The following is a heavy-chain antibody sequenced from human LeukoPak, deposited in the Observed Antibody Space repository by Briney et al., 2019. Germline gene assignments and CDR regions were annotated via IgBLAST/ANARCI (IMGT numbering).Heavy chain of an antibody. J-gene: IGHJ4*02. CDR2: ISYRART. D-gene: IGHD3-22*01. CDR1: GGSISSGSHY. V-gene: IGHV4-31*03. CDR3: ASDDGIAYYGVTVY. Sequence: PSETLPITCTVSGGSISSGSHYWSWIRQHPGKGLEWIGYISYRARTYYNPSLKSRLTISVDTSNNQFSLRLSSVTAADTAVYYCASDDGIAYYGVTVYRGQGTLVTVSS.